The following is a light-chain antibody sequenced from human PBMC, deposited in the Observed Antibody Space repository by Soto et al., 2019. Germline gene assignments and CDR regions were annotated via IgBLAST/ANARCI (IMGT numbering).Light chain of an antibody. V-gene: IGLV2-8*01. J-gene: IGLJ2*01. CDR2: EVS. CDR1: SGDVGGYNY. CDR3: SSYAGSNNFVV. Sequence: QSALTQPPSASGSPGQSVTISCTGTSGDVGGYNYVSWYQQHPGKAPKLMIYEVSKRPSGVPDCFSGSKSGNTASLTVSGLQADDEAHYYCSSYAGSNNFVVFGGGTKLTVL.